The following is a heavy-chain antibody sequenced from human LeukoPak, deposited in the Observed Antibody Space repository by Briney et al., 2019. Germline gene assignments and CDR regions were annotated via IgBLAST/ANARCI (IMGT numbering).Heavy chain of an antibody. J-gene: IGHJ6*02. V-gene: IGHV4-59*08. CDR2: IYYSGST. CDR3: ARAPHYYYGSGSYGYYYGMDV. D-gene: IGHD3-10*01. Sequence: SETLSLTCTVSGGSISSYYWSWIRRPPGKGLEWIGYIYYSGSTNYNPSLKSRVTISVDTSKNQFSLKLSSVTAADTAVYYCARAPHYYYGSGSYGYYYGMDVWGQGTTVTVSS. CDR1: GGSISSYY.